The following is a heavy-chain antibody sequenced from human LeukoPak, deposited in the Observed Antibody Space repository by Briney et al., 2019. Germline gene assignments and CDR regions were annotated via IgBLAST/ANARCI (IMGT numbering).Heavy chain of an antibody. D-gene: IGHD3-10*01. CDR2: ISGSSSNI. CDR3: ARDPGSKYYASVH. J-gene: IGHJ4*02. CDR1: GCTFSSYS. Sequence: GGPLSLSCAASGCTFSSYSMIWVRQAPGKALEWVSYISGSSSNIHYEDSVKGRFTISRDNAKNSLYLQMNSLRDEDTAVYNCARDPGSKYYASVHWGQGTLVTVSS. V-gene: IGHV3-48*02.